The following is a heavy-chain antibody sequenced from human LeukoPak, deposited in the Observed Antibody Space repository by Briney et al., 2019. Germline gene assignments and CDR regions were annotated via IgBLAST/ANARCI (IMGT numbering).Heavy chain of an antibody. CDR3: ARGPLDCSGGSCHAGNFDY. D-gene: IGHD2-15*01. CDR1: GYSFTTYG. J-gene: IGHJ4*02. Sequence: VASVKVSCKASGYSFTTYGMNWVPQAPGQGLEWMGWFNTYTGNPTYAQGFTGRFVFSLDTSVSTAYLQISSLKAEDTAVYYCARGPLDCSGGSCHAGNFDYWGQGTLVTVSS. CDR2: FNTYTGNP. V-gene: IGHV7-81*01.